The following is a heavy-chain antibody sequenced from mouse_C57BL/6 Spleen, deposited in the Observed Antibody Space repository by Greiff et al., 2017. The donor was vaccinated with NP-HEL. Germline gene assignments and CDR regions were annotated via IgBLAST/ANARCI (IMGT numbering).Heavy chain of an antibody. CDR2: INPGSGGT. D-gene: IGHD4-1*01. CDR1: GYAFTNYL. CDR3: AREELDYAMDY. J-gene: IGHJ4*01. Sequence: VQLQQSGAELVRPGTSVKVSCKASGYAFTNYLIEWVKQRPGQGLEWIGVINPGSGGTNYNEKFKGKATLTADKSSSTAYMQLSSLTSEGSAVYFCAREELDYAMDYWGQGTSVTVSS. V-gene: IGHV1-54*01.